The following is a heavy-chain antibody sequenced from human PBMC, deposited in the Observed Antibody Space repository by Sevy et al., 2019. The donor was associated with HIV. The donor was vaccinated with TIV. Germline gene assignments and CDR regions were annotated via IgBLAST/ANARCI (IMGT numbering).Heavy chain of an antibody. CDR2: ISNSGTTI. J-gene: IGHJ4*02. V-gene: IGHV3-48*03. CDR3: ARDLPPSATTVAHFDC. Sequence: GGSLRLSCAASGFIFSSYEMNRVRQAPWKGLEWVSYISNSGTTIYYSDSVKGRFTISRDNARNSLYLQMNSLRAEDTAVYYCARDLPPSATTVAHFDCWGQGTLVTVSS. D-gene: IGHD4-17*01. CDR1: GFIFSSYE.